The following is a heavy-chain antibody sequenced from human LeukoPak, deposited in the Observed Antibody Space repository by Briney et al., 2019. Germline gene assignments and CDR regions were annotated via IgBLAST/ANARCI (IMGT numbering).Heavy chain of an antibody. Sequence: GASVKVSCKASGGTFSSYAISWVRQAPGQGLEWMGGIIPIFGTANYAQKFQGRVTITTDESTSTAYMELSSLRSEDTAVYYCASQYYDFWSGYYTNPYYYYMDVWGKGTTVTVSS. CDR3: ASQYYDFWSGYYTNPYYYYMDV. V-gene: IGHV1-69*05. D-gene: IGHD3-3*01. J-gene: IGHJ6*03. CDR1: GGTFSSYA. CDR2: IIPIFGTA.